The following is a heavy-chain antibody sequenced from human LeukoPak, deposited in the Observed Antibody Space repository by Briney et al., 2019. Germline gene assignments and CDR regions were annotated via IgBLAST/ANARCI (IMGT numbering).Heavy chain of an antibody. CDR1: GFTFSSYA. CDR3: AKAGEYYYDSSAFRYFDL. Sequence: GGSLRLSCAASGFTFSSYAMSWVRQAPGKGLEWVSAISGSGGSTYYADSVKGRFTISRDNSKNTLYLQMDSLRAEDTAVYYCAKAGEYYYDSSAFRYFDLWGRGTLVTVSS. D-gene: IGHD3-22*01. V-gene: IGHV3-23*01. CDR2: ISGSGGST. J-gene: IGHJ2*01.